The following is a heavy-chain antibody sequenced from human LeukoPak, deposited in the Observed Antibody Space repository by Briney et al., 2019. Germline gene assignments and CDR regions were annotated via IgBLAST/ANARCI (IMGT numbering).Heavy chain of an antibody. CDR3: PKGYCSSTSCLFDP. V-gene: IGHV3-9*03. CDR2: ISWNSGSI. D-gene: IGHD2-2*01. J-gene: IGHJ5*02. CDR1: GFTFDDYA. Sequence: PGGSLRLSCAASGFTFDDYAMRWVRQAPGKGLEWVSGISWNSGSIGYADSVKGRFTISRDNAKNSLYLQMNSLRAEDMALYYCPKGYCSSTSCLFDPWGQGTLVTVSS.